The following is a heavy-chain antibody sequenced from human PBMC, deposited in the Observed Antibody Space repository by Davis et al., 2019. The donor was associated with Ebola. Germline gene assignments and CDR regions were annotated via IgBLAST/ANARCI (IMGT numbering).Heavy chain of an antibody. CDR1: GYTFTSYG. D-gene: IGHD6-13*01. CDR3: ARDIRTYSSSWCGDY. J-gene: IGHJ4*02. V-gene: IGHV1-18*01. Sequence: ASVKVSCKASGYTFTSYGISWVRQAPGQGLEWMGWTSAYNGNTNYAQKLQGRVTMTTDTSTSTAYMELRSLRSDDTAVYYCARDIRTYSSSWCGDYWGQGTLVTVSS. CDR2: TSAYNGNT.